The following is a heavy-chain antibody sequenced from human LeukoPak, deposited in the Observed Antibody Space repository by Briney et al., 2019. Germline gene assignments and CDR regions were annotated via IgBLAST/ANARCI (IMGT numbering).Heavy chain of an antibody. CDR1: GGSFSGYY. CDR2: INHSGST. J-gene: IGHJ4*02. Sequence: SETLSLTCAVYGGSFSGYYWSWIRQPPGKGLEWIGEINHSGSTNYNPSLKSRVTISVDTSKNQFSLKLSSVTAADTAVYYCASYVDTAMVTLGPGWGYFDYWGQGTLVTVSS. CDR3: ASYVDTAMVTLGPGWGYFDY. D-gene: IGHD5-18*01. V-gene: IGHV4-34*01.